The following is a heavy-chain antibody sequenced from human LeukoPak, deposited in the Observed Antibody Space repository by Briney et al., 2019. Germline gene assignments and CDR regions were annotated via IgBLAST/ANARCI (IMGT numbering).Heavy chain of an antibody. CDR3: AKDTADYCALGTCSGGFDS. V-gene: IGHV5-51*01. D-gene: IGHD3-10*02. CDR2: IYPGDSDT. CDR1: GYSFTSYW. J-gene: IGHJ4*02. Sequence: GESLKISCKGSGYSFTSYWIGWVRQVPGKGLEWMGIIYPGDSDTRYSPSFQGQVTISADKSISTAYLQWSSLKASDTALYYCAKDTADYCALGTCSGGFDSWGQGTLVTVSS.